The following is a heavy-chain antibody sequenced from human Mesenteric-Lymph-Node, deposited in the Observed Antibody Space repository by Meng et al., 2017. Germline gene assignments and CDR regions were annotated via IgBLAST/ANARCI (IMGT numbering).Heavy chain of an antibody. J-gene: IGHJ4*02. CDR3: ARGSYGPDFDY. D-gene: IGHD3-10*01. CDR1: GGSITSYY. Sequence: GSLRLSCTVSGGSITSYYWSWLRQPPGKGLVWIGYIHYTGSTNYNPSLKSRVTISVDTYKNHFSLKLSSVTAADTAVYYFARGSYGPDFDYWGQGTLVTVSS. CDR2: IHYTGST. V-gene: IGHV4-59*01.